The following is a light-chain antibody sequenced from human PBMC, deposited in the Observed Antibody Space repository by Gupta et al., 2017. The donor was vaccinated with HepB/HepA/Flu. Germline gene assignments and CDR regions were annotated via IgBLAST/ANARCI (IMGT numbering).Light chain of an antibody. CDR1: QSISSY. CDR2: AAS. J-gene: IGKJ2*01. Sequence: DIQMTQSPSSLSASVGDRVTITCRASQSISSYLNWYQQKPGKAPKLLIYAASSLQSGVPSRFSGSGSVTDFTLTISSLQPEDFATYYCQQSHSTPYTFGQGTKLDIK. V-gene: IGKV1-39*01. CDR3: QQSHSTPYT.